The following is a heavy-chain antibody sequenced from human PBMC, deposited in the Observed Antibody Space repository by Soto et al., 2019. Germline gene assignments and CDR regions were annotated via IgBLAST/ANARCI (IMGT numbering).Heavy chain of an antibody. CDR2: ISGSGGST. Sequence: GGSLRLSCAASGFTFSSYAMSWVRQAPGKGLEWVSAISGSGGSTYYADSVKGRFTISRANSKNTLYLQMNSLRAEDTAVYYCAKDPVDIYYDSSGYSEYYFDYWGQGTLVTVSS. CDR1: GFTFSSYA. J-gene: IGHJ4*02. V-gene: IGHV3-23*01. CDR3: AKDPVDIYYDSSGYSEYYFDY. D-gene: IGHD3-22*01.